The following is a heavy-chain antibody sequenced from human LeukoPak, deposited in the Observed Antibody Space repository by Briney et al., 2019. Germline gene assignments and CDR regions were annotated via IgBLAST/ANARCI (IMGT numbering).Heavy chain of an antibody. D-gene: IGHD6-13*01. CDR1: GGSISSYY. CDR2: IYYSGST. CDR3: ASWSSSCYLWY. Sequence: SETLSLTCTVSGGSISSYYWSWIRQPPGKGLEWIGYIYYSGSTNYNPSLKSRVTISVDTSKNQFSLKLSSVTAADTAVYYCASWSSSCYLWYWGQGTLVTVSS. J-gene: IGHJ4*02. V-gene: IGHV4-59*01.